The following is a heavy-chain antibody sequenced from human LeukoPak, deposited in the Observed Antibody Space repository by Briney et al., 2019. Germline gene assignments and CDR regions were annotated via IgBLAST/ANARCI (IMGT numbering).Heavy chain of an antibody. CDR2: IYTSGST. V-gene: IGHV4-4*07. Sequence: SETLSLTCAVSGYSISSGYYWGWIRQPAGKGLEWIGRIYTSGSTNYNPSLKSRVTMSVDTSKNQFSLKLSSVTAADTAVYYCARDELNYDFWSGYALIAFDIWAKGQWSPSLQ. D-gene: IGHD3-3*01. CDR1: GYSISSGYY. CDR3: ARDELNYDFWSGYALIAFDI. J-gene: IGHJ3*02.